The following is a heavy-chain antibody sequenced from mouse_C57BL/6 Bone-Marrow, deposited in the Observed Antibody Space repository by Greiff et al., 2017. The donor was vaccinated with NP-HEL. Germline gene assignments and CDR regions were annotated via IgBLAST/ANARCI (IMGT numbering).Heavy chain of an antibody. CDR1: GYTFTSYG. CDR3: ARDSSGYGYYAMDY. Sequence: QVQLQQSGAELARPGASVKLSCKASGYTFTSYGISWVKQRTGQGLEWIGEIYPRSGNTYYNEKFKGKATLTADKSSSTAYMELRSLTSEDSAVYFCARDSSGYGYYAMDYWGQGTSVTVSS. D-gene: IGHD3-2*02. V-gene: IGHV1-81*01. J-gene: IGHJ4*01. CDR2: IYPRSGNT.